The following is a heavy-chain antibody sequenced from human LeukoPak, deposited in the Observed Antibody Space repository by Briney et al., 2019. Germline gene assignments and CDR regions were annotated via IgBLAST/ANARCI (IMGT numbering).Heavy chain of an antibody. V-gene: IGHV3-7*01. CDR3: VRDHYGSYYGAKDY. J-gene: IGHJ4*02. CDR1: GFTFSSYW. D-gene: IGHD1-26*01. Sequence: GGSLRLSCAASGFTFSSYWMSWVRQAPGKGLEWVANIKEDGSEKHYVDSVKGRFTISRDNAKNSLYLQMNSLRPEDTGVYFCVRDHYGSYYGAKDYWGQGTLVTVSS. CDR2: IKEDGSEK.